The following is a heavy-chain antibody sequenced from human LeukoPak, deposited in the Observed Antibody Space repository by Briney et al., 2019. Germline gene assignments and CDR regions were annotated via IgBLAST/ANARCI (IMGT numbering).Heavy chain of an antibody. CDR1: GGSISSYY. D-gene: IGHD6-19*01. CDR2: IYYSGST. CDR3: ARAYSSGWSIDY. J-gene: IGHJ4*02. V-gene: IGHV4-59*01. Sequence: SETLSLTCTVSGGSISSYYWSWIRQPPGKGLKWIGYIYYSGSTNYNPSLKSRVTISVDTSKNQFSLKLSSVTAADTAVYYCARAYSSGWSIDYWGQGTLVTVSS.